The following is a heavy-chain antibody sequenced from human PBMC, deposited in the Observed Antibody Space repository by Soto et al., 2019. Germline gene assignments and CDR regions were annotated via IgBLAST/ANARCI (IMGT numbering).Heavy chain of an antibody. V-gene: IGHV1-18*04. Sequence: QVQQVQSGAEVKKPGASVKVSCKASGYTFTSYGISWIRQAPGQGLEWMGWISVYNGNTNYAQKFQGRVTMTTDTSTSTAYMELRSLRYDDTAVYYCARDLKPLGPIPYGMDVWGQGTTVTVSS. CDR2: ISVYNGNT. D-gene: IGHD2-2*02. J-gene: IGHJ6*02. CDR1: GYTFTSYG. CDR3: ARDLKPLGPIPYGMDV.